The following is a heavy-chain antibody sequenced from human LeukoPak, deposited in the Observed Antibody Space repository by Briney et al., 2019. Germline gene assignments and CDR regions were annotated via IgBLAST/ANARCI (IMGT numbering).Heavy chain of an antibody. J-gene: IGHJ4*02. CDR3: AKEGRGMGAATIDY. Sequence: GGSLRLSCAASGFTFSNYAMSWVRQAPGKGLEWVSCFIAIGGLTYYAPSLARFSISTDNSNNTLYLQMTSLRAEDTAVYYCAKEGRGMGAATIDYWGQGTLVTVSS. CDR2: FIAIGGLT. D-gene: IGHD1-26*01. CDR1: GFTFSNYA. V-gene: IGHV3-23*01.